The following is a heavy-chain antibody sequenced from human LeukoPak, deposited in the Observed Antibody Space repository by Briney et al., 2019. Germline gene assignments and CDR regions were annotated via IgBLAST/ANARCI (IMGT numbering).Heavy chain of an antibody. J-gene: IGHJ4*02. CDR3: ARIGTGWNQRREQEPNFDY. D-gene: IGHD1-1*01. Sequence: GASVKVSCKASGGTFSSYAISWVRQAPGQGREWMGGIIPIFGTANYAQKFQGRVTITADKSTSTAYMELSSLRSEDTAVYYCARIGTGWNQRREQEPNFDYWGQGTLVTVSS. V-gene: IGHV1-69*06. CDR1: GGTFSSYA. CDR2: IIPIFGTA.